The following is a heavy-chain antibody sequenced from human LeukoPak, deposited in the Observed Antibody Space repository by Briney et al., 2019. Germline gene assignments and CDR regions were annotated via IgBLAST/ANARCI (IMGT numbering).Heavy chain of an antibody. Sequence: GSLRLSCAASGFTFSSYSMNWIRQPPGKGLEWIGEINHSGSTNYNPSLKSRVTISIDTSKKQFSLKLSSVTAADTAVYYCARGGRGGWSQDFDYWGQGTLVTVSS. D-gene: IGHD6-19*01. CDR2: INHSGST. CDR1: GFTFSSYS. J-gene: IGHJ4*02. CDR3: ARGGRGGWSQDFDY. V-gene: IGHV4-34*01.